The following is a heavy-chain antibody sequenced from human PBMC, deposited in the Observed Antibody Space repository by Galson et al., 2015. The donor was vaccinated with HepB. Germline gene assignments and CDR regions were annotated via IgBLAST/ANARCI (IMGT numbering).Heavy chain of an antibody. CDR2: TYYRSKWYN. CDR3: ARDIDRRRDYVSYYMDV. V-gene: IGHV6-1*01. D-gene: IGHD3-16*02. CDR1: GDSVSSNSAA. J-gene: IGHJ6*03. Sequence: CAISGDSVSSNSAAWNWIRQSPSRGLEWLGRTYYRSKWYNDYAVSVKSRITINPDTSKNQFSLQLNSVTPEDTAVYYCARDIDRRRDYVSYYMDVWGKGTTVTVSS.